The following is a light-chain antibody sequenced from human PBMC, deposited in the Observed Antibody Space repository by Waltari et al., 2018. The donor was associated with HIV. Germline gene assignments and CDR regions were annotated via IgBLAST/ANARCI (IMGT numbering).Light chain of an antibody. Sequence: QSALTLPASVSGSPGQSITISCTGTSSDVGGYNYVSWYQQHPGKAPKLMIYDVSKRPSGVSNRFSGSKSGNTASLTISGLQAEDEADYYCSSYTSSSTFVVFGGGTKLTVL. CDR1: SSDVGGYNY. V-gene: IGLV2-14*01. J-gene: IGLJ2*01. CDR3: SSYTSSSTFVV. CDR2: DVS.